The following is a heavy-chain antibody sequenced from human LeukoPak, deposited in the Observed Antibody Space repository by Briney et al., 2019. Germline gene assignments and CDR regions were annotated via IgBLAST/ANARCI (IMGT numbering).Heavy chain of an antibody. CDR2: IIPIFGTA. J-gene: IGHJ4*02. D-gene: IGHD1-26*01. CDR1: GYTFTGYY. CDR3: ARKAPGGSYYR. V-gene: IGHV1-69*05. Sequence: SVKVSCKASGYTFTGYYMHWVRQAPGQGLEWMGGIIPIFGTANYAQKFQGRVTITTDESTSTAYMELSSLRSEDTAVYYCARKAPGGSYYRWGQGTLVTVSS.